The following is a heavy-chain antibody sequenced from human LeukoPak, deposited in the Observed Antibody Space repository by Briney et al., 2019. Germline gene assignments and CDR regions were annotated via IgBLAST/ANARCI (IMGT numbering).Heavy chain of an antibody. D-gene: IGHD5-18*01. CDR3: ARDQGRGYSYGSVDY. Sequence: PGGSLRLSCAASGFTFSSYAMSWVRQAPGKGLEWVSAISGSGGSTYYADSVKGRFTISRDNSKNTLYLQMNSLRAEDTAVYYCARDQGRGYSYGSVDYWGQGTLVTVSS. V-gene: IGHV3-23*01. CDR2: ISGSGGST. CDR1: GFTFSSYA. J-gene: IGHJ4*02.